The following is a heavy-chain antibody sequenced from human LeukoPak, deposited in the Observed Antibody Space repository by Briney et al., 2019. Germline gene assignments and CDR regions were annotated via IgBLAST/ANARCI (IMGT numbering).Heavy chain of an antibody. CDR1: GGSISSYY. V-gene: IGHV4-59*01. CDR2: IYYSGST. CDR3: ARGTLTVAGIVDY. D-gene: IGHD6-19*01. J-gene: IGHJ4*02. Sequence: SETLSLTCTVSGGSISSYYWSWIRQPPGKGLEWIGYIYYSGSTNYNPSLESRVAISVDTSKNQFSLKLTSVTAADTAVYYCARGTLTVAGIVDYWGQGTLVTVSS.